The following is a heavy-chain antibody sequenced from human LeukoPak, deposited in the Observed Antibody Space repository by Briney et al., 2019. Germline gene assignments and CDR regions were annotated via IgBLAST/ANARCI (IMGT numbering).Heavy chain of an antibody. CDR2: ISWNSGSI. Sequence: GGSLRLSCAASGFTFDDYAMHWVRQAPGKGLEWVSGISWNSGSIGYADSVKGRFTISRDNAKNSLYLQMNSLRAEDTAVYYCARDRGTKGRAYFDYWGQGTLVTVSS. J-gene: IGHJ4*02. CDR1: GFTFDDYA. V-gene: IGHV3-9*01. D-gene: IGHD1-26*01. CDR3: ARDRGTKGRAYFDY.